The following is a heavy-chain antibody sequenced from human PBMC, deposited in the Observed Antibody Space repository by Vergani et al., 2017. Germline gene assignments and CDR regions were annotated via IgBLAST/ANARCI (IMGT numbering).Heavy chain of an antibody. CDR3: ASLMTRVVVPAASRDV. D-gene: IGHD2-2*01. J-gene: IGHJ6*04. V-gene: IGHV4-38-2*01. CDR1: GYSIGSGYY. CDR2: INHSGST. Sequence: QVRLEESGPGLVKPSETLSLTCSVSGYSIGSGYYWSWIRQPPGKGLEWIGEINHSGSTNYNPSLKSRVTISVDTSKNQFSLKLSSVTAADTAVYYCASLMTRVVVPAASRDVWGKGTTVTVSS.